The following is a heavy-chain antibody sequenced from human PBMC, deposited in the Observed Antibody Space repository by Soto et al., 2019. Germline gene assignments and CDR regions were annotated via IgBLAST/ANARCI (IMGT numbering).Heavy chain of an antibody. J-gene: IGHJ4*02. CDR1: GFTFSSYA. CDR3: ALLLGYSYGTYIDY. V-gene: IGHV3-23*01. CDR2: ISGSGGST. Sequence: EVQLLESGGGLVQPGGSLRLSCAASGFTFSSYAMSWVRQAPGKGLEWGSAISGSGGSTYYADSVKGRFTIYRDNSKNTLYLQMNSLRAEDTAVYYCALLLGYSYGTYIDYWGQGTLVTVSS. D-gene: IGHD5-18*01.